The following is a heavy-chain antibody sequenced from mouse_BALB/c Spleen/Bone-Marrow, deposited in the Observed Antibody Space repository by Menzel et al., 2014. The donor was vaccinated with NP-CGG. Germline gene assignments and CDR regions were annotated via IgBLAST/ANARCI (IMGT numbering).Heavy chain of an antibody. CDR1: GYTFTSSW. CDR3: ARGATALDY. J-gene: IGHJ2*01. Sequence: QVQLKQSGSVLVRPGASVKLSCKASGYTFTSSWMHWVKQRPGQGLEWIGEIHPNSGNTNYNEKFKGKATLTVDTSSSTAYVDLSSLTSEDSAVYYCARGATALDYWGQGTTLTVSS. D-gene: IGHD1-2*01. CDR2: IHPNSGNT. V-gene: IGHV1S130*01.